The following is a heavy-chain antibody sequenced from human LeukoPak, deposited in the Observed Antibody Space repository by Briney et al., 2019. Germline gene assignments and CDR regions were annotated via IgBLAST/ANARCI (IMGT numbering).Heavy chain of an antibody. J-gene: IGHJ4*02. V-gene: IGHV3-30*03. Sequence: GGSLRLSCAASGFTFSSYSMNWVRQAPGKGLEWVAVISYDGSNKYYADSVKGRFTISRDNSKNTLYLQMNNLRAEDTAVYYCARGPNSNWSGLDFWGQGTLLTVSS. CDR2: ISYDGSNK. CDR1: GFTFSSYS. D-gene: IGHD6-6*01. CDR3: ARGPNSNWSGLDF.